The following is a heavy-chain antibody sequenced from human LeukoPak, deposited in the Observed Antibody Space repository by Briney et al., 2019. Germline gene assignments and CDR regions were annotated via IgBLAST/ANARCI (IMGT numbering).Heavy chain of an antibody. CDR3: ARDLVLEWSDYFDY. Sequence: ASVKVSCKASGYTFTSYDINWVRQATGQGLEWMGWMNPNSGNTGYAQKFQGRVTITRNTSISTAYMELSSLRSEDTAVYYCARDLVLEWSDYFDYWGQGTLVTVSS. CDR2: MNPNSGNT. D-gene: IGHD3-3*01. CDR1: GYTFTSYD. J-gene: IGHJ4*02. V-gene: IGHV1-8*03.